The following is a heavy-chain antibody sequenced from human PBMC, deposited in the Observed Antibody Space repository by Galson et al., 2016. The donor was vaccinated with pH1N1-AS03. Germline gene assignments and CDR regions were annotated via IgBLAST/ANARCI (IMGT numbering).Heavy chain of an antibody. CDR3: AKDRVYDDSQWVFDY. Sequence: SLRLSCAASGFRLASIAMTWVRQAPGKGLEWVSGVVTSGDTYFADSVKGLFSISRDDSKNTMYLQMDSLGVEDTAIYYCAKDRVYDDSQWVFDYWGQGNPVTVSS. D-gene: IGHD5/OR15-5a*01. J-gene: IGHJ4*02. CDR2: VVTSGDT. V-gene: IGHV3-23*01. CDR1: GFRLASIA.